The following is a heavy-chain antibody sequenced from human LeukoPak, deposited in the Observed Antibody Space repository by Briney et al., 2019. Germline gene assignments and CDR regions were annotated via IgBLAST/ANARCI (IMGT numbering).Heavy chain of an antibody. CDR3: ARDVLTGYLTQNYYYGMDV. CDR2: IYSGGST. CDR1: GFIVSSNY. D-gene: IGHD3-9*01. J-gene: IGHJ6*02. V-gene: IGHV3-53*01. Sequence: PGGSLRLSCAASGFIVSSNYMSWVRQAPGKGLEWVSVIYSGGSTYYADSVKGRFTISRDNSKNTLYLQMNSLRAEDTAVYYCARDVLTGYLTQNYYYGMDVWGQGTTVTVSS.